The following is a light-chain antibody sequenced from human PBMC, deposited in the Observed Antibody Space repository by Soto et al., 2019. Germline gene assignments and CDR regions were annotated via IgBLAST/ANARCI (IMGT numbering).Light chain of an antibody. CDR3: RQDLNRPIST. CDR1: QDMSNY. Sequence: DIQMTQSPSSLSASVGDRVTITCQASQDMSNYLNWYQQKPGKAPRLLIYYASNLETGVTSKVSGSGSGTDFTFTISSLQPEDIATYYFRQDLNRPISTFGPGTKVDIK. J-gene: IGKJ3*01. CDR2: YAS. V-gene: IGKV1-33*01.